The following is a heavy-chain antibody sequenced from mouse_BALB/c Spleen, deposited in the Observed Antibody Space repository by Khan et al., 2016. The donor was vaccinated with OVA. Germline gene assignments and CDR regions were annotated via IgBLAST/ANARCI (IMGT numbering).Heavy chain of an antibody. J-gene: IGHJ3*01. CDR3: VRDGAYHRNDGWFAY. Sequence: QVQLQQSGAELARPGASVKMSCKASGCTFTSYTIHWIKKRPGQGLEWIGYINPSNGYTNYNQKFKDKATLTTDKSSTTAYLQLSSLTSDDSAVYICVRDGAYHRNDGWFAYWGQGTLVTVSA. D-gene: IGHD2-14*01. CDR1: GCTFTSYT. CDR2: INPSNGYT. V-gene: IGHV1-4*01.